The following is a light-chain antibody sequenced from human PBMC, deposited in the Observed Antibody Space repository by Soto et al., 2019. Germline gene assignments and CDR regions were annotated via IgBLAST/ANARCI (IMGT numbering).Light chain of an antibody. J-gene: IGKJ4*01. CDR3: QHYGSLVLT. V-gene: IGKV3-20*01. CDR1: QSVSSTY. Sequence: EIVLTQSPGTLSLSPGKRATLSCRASQSVSSTYLAWYQQKPGQAPRLLIYGAYSRATGIPDRFSGSGSGTDFTLTISRLEPEDFAVYYCQHYGSLVLTFGGGTKVEIK. CDR2: GAY.